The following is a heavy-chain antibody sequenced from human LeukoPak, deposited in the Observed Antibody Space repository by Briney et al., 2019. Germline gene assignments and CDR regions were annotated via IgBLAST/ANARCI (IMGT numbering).Heavy chain of an antibody. J-gene: IGHJ4*02. V-gene: IGHV4-59*08. Sequence: SETLSLTCTVSGGSISSYYWAWIRQPPGKGLEWIGSFYNSGSTTYNPSLQSRVTISVGMSKSQVSLRLGSVAAAHTAVYYCASGTQWLAFDYWGQGNLVTVSS. CDR3: ASGTQWLAFDY. CDR2: FYNSGST. CDR1: GGSISSYY. D-gene: IGHD6-19*01.